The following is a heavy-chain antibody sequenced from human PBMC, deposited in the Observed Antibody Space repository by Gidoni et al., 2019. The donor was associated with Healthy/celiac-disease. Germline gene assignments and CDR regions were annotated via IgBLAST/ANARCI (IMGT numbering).Heavy chain of an antibody. CDR1: GFSLSNARMG. CDR2: IFSNDEK. Sequence: QVTLKESGPVLVKPTETLTLTCTVSGFSLSNARMGVSWIRQPPGKALEWLAHIFSNDEKSYSTSLKSRLTISKDTSKSQVVLTMTNMDPVDTATYYCARMEGATRDFDYWGQGTLVTVSS. D-gene: IGHD1-26*01. J-gene: IGHJ4*02. V-gene: IGHV2-26*01. CDR3: ARMEGATRDFDY.